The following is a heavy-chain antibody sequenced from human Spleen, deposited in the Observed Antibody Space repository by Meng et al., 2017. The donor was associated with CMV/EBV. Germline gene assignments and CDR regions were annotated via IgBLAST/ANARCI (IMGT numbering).Heavy chain of an antibody. J-gene: IGHJ6*02. CDR1: GFTFSSYA. Sequence: GESLKISCAASGFTFSSYAMSWVRQAPGKGLEWVSGINVGGGSTYYADSVKGRFTISRYNSKNTLYLQMNSLRAEDTAVYYCAKAPLYYYYGMEVWGQGTTVTVSS. CDR2: INVGGGST. D-gene: IGHD1-14*01. CDR3: AKAPLYYYYGMEV. V-gene: IGHV3-23*01.